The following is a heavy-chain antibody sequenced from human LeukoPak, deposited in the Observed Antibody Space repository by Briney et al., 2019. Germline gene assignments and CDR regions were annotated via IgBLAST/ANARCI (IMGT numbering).Heavy chain of an antibody. Sequence: GGSLRLSCAASGFTFSNAWMSWVRQAPGKGLEWVGRIKSKTDGGTTDYAAPVKGRFTISRDDSKNTLYLQMNSLKTEDTAVYYCTTDEAAAGTGAYWGQGTLVTVSS. D-gene: IGHD6-13*01. V-gene: IGHV3-15*01. CDR2: IKSKTDGGTT. CDR1: GFTFSNAW. CDR3: TTDEAAAGTGAY. J-gene: IGHJ4*02.